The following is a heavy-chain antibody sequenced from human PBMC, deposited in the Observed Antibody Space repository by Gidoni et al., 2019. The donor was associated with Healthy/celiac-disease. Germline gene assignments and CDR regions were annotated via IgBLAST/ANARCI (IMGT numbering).Heavy chain of an antibody. Sequence: QVQLVQSGAEVKKPGASVKVSCKASGYTFTSYGISWVRQAPGQGLEGMGWISAYNGNTNYAQKLQDRVTMTTDTSTSTAYMELRSLRSDDTAVYYCARDRATMVQGVMGAFDIWGQGTMVTVSS. V-gene: IGHV1-18*01. D-gene: IGHD3-10*01. CDR3: ARDRATMVQGVMGAFDI. J-gene: IGHJ3*02. CDR2: ISAYNGNT. CDR1: GYTFTSYG.